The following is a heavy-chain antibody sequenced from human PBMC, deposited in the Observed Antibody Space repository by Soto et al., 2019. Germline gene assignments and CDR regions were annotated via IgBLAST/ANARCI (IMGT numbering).Heavy chain of an antibody. CDR1: GFTFSTYS. J-gene: IGHJ4*02. D-gene: IGHD4-4*01. CDR3: AREGINNYNEYYFDS. Sequence: GGSLRLSCAASGFTFSTYSMNWVRQAPGKGLEWVSAISGSGNYTHYADFLGGRFTISRDNAKTSLYLQMNSLRAEDTAVYYCAREGINNYNEYYFDSWGQGTVVTVSS. V-gene: IGHV3-21*01. CDR2: ISGSGNYT.